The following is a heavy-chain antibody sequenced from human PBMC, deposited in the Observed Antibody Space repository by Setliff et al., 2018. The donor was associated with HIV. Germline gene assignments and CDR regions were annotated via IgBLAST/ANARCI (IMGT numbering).Heavy chain of an antibody. CDR3: ARGIDWGHFYYYYMDV. V-gene: IGHV4-59*01. CDR2: IYFTGDT. Sequence: SETLSLTCTVSGGSISNYYWSWIRQPPGKGLEWIGYIYFTGDTNYNPSLKSRVTISLDTSKNQFSLKLSSVTAADTAVYFCARGIDWGHFYYYYMDVWGKGTTVTVSS. CDR1: GGSISNYY. J-gene: IGHJ6*03. D-gene: IGHD7-27*01.